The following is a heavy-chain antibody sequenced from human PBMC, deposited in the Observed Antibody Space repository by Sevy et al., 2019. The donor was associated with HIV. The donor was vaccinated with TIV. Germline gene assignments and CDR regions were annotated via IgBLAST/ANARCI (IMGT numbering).Heavy chain of an antibody. CDR1: GFTFSSYS. V-gene: IGHV3-48*01. CDR3: ARDNGDYFLSTSVFDY. Sequence: GGSLRLSCAASGFTFSSYSMNWVRQAPGKGLEWVSYISSGFSTIHYADSVKGRFTISRDNAKNSLYLQMNRLRAGDTAVYYCARDNGDYFLSTSVFDYWGQGTLVTVSS. J-gene: IGHJ4*02. CDR2: ISSGFSTI. D-gene: IGHD4-17*01.